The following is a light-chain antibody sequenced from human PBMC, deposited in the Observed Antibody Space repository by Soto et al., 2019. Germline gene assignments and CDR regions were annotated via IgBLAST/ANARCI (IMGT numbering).Light chain of an antibody. CDR2: DAS. CDR3: QPRSNWPWT. J-gene: IGKJ1*01. Sequence: EIVLTQSPATLSLSPGERATLSCRASQSVSSYLAWYQQKPGQAPRLLISDASNRATGIPARFSGSGSGTDFTLTISSLEPEDFAVYYCQPRSNWPWTFCQGTKVEIK. CDR1: QSVSSY. V-gene: IGKV3-11*01.